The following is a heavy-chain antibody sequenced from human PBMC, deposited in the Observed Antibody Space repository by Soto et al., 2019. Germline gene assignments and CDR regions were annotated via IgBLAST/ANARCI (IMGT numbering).Heavy chain of an antibody. CDR3: ARAYGSGSYYNVVY. D-gene: IGHD3-10*01. J-gene: IGHJ4*02. V-gene: IGHV3-33*01. CDR1: GFTFSSYG. Sequence: GGSLRLSCAASGFTFSSYGMHWVRQAPGKGLEWVAVIWYDGSNKYYADSVKGRFTISRDNSKNTLYLQMNSLRAEDTAVYYCARAYGSGSYYNVVYWGQGTLVTVSS. CDR2: IWYDGSNK.